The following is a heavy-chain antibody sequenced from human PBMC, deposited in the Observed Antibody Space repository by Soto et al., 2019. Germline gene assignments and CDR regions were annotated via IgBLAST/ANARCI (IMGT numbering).Heavy chain of an antibody. Sequence: QVQLQESGPGLVEPSGTLSLTCVVSGGSISGGNWRYWVRQSPHKGLEWIGEIYKRGKINSNPSLKSRVTISLEKSKSQCTLQLASLTGADTAVYYSASRGGFMAGGAFDIWGQGTLGTVSS. J-gene: IGHJ3*02. CDR1: GGSISGGNW. V-gene: IGHV4-4*02. CDR3: ASRGGFMAGGAFDI. D-gene: IGHD6-19*01. CDR2: IYKRGKI.